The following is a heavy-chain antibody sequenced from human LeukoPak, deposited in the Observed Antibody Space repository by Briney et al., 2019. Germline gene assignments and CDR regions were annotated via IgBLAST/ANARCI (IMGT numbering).Heavy chain of an antibody. V-gene: IGHV4-34*01. Sequence: SETLSLTCAVYGGSFSGYYWSWLRQPPGKELEWIGEINHSGSTNYNPSLKSRVTISVDTSKNQFSLKLSSVTAADTAVYYCARGRSRMVRGVPYFDYWGQGTLVTVSS. CDR2: INHSGST. J-gene: IGHJ4*02. CDR1: GGSFSGYY. CDR3: ARGRSRMVRGVPYFDY. D-gene: IGHD3-10*01.